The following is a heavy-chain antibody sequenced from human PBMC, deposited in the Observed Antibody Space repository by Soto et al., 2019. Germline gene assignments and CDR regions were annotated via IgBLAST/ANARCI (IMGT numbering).Heavy chain of an antibody. CDR2: ISANNGNT. V-gene: IGHV1-18*01. J-gene: IGHJ4*02. CDR1: GYTLTSYG. CDR3: ARPLQQLAPNFDY. D-gene: IGHD6-13*01. Sequence: ASVKVSCKASGYTLTSYGISWVRQAPGQGLEWMGWISANNGNTNYAQKLQGRVTMTTDTSTNTAYMELRSLSSDDTAVYYCARPLQQLAPNFDYWGQGTLVTVSS.